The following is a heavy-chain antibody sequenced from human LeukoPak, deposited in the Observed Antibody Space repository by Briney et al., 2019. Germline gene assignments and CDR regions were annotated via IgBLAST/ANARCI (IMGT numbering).Heavy chain of an antibody. CDR2: TYYSGST. Sequence: KPSETLSLTCTVSGGSITITNYYWAWVRQPPGKGLEWIGSTYYSGSTYYNSSLKSRVTISVDTSKNQYSLKLSSVTAADTAVYYCARHSHPHDYGYWGLGTLVTVSS. CDR3: ARHSHPHDYGY. J-gene: IGHJ4*02. CDR1: GGSITITNYY. D-gene: IGHD4-17*01. V-gene: IGHV4-39*01.